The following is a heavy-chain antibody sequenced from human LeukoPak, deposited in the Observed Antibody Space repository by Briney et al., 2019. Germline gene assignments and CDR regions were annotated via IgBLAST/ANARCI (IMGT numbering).Heavy chain of an antibody. Sequence: PGGSLRLSCAASGFTFSSYAMSWVRQAPGKGLEWVSAVSGSGGSTHYADSVKGRFTISGDNSKKTLYLQMNSLRAEDTAVYYCATPSGVGAYWGQGALVTVSS. D-gene: IGHD3-3*01. CDR2: VSGSGGST. J-gene: IGHJ4*02. CDR3: ATPSGVGAY. CDR1: GFTFSSYA. V-gene: IGHV3-23*01.